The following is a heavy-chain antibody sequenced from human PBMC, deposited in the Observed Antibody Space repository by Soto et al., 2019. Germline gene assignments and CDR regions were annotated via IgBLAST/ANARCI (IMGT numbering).Heavy chain of an antibody. J-gene: IGHJ4*02. V-gene: IGHV3-33*01. CDR1: GFTFSSYG. D-gene: IGHD2-8*01. CDR3: ARVSCTNGVCSNTDPFDY. Sequence: GGSLRLSCAASGFTFSSYGMHWVRQAPGKGLEWVAVIWYDGSNKYYADSVKGRFTISRDNSKNTLYLQMNSLRAEDTAVYYCARVSCTNGVCSNTDPFDYWGQGTLVTVSS. CDR2: IWYDGSNK.